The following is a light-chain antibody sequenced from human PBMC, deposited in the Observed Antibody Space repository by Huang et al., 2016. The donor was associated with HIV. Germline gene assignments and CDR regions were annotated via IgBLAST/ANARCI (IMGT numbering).Light chain of an antibody. J-gene: IGKJ1*01. Sequence: DIQMTQSPSAVSASVGYRVTITCRASQGIRNSLVWFQQKPGKVPERLIYAAATLQSGVPSRFGGSGSGTEFTLTITSLQPDDFAIYYCLQHNNYPWTFGQGTKVEI. CDR2: AAA. CDR3: LQHNNYPWT. V-gene: IGKV1-17*03. CDR1: QGIRNS.